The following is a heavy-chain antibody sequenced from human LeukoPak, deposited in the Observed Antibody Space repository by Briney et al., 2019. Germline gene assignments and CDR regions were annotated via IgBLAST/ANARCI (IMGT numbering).Heavy chain of an antibody. D-gene: IGHD2-2*01. J-gene: IGHJ4*02. CDR1: GGSISSYY. V-gene: IGHV4-59*08. CDR2: IYYSGST. CDR3: ARHEARQLLHYFDY. Sequence: PSETLSLTCTVSGGSISSYYWSWIRQPPGKGLEWIGYIYYSGSTNYNPSLKSRVTISVDTSKNQFSLKLSSVTAADTAVYYCARHEARQLLHYFDYWGQGTLVTVSS.